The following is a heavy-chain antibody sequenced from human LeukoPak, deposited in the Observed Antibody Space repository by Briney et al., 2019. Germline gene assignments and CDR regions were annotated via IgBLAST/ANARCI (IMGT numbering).Heavy chain of an antibody. CDR2: TYYRSKWYN. Sequence: SQTLSLTCAISGDSVSSNSAAWNWIRQSPSRGLEWLGRTYYRSKWYNDYAVSVKSRITINPDTSKNQFSLQLNSVTPEDTAVYYCARSGLLKRFLEWKYYFDYWGQGTLVTVSS. V-gene: IGHV6-1*01. J-gene: IGHJ4*02. CDR1: GDSVSSNSAA. D-gene: IGHD3-3*01. CDR3: ARSGLLKRFLEWKYYFDY.